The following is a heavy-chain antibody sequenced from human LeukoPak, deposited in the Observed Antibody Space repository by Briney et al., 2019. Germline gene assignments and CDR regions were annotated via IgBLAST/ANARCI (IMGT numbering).Heavy chain of an antibody. D-gene: IGHD1-26*01. CDR1: GFTFSSYW. CDR2: INSDGSST. Sequence: KSGGSLRLSCAASGFTFSSYWMHWVRQAPGKGLVWVSRINSDGSSTNYADSVKGRFTISRDNAKNTLYLQMNSLRVEDTAVYYCARVRSGSSAGNYGMDVWGQGTTVTVSS. J-gene: IGHJ6*02. CDR3: ARVRSGSSAGNYGMDV. V-gene: IGHV3-74*01.